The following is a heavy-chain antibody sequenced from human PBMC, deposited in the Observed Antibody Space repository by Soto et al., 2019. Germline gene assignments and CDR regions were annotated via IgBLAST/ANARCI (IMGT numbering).Heavy chain of an antibody. V-gene: IGHV3-23*01. CDR3: AYSSTPFGY. J-gene: IGHJ4*02. CDR1: GFTFSSYA. D-gene: IGHD6-13*01. Sequence: EVQLLESGGGLVQPGGSLRLSCAASGFTFSSYAMSWVRQAPGKGLEWVSAISGSGGSTYYADSVKGRFAISRDNSKNTLYLQMDSLRAEDTDVYYCAYSSTPFGYWGQGTLVTVSS. CDR2: ISGSGGST.